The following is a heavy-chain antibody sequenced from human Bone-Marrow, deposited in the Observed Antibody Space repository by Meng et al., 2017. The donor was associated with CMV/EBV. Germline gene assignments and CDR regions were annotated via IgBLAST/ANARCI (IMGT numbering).Heavy chain of an antibody. CDR3: ARHGGYCDSTSCYTIEYFQH. J-gene: IGHJ1*01. V-gene: IGHV5-51*01. CDR2: IYPDDSDT. Sequence: SSRIAWLSQRHGKSLEWMGIIYPDDSDTRYNPSFQGQVTISADKSISTAYLQWSSLKASDTAMYYCARHGGYCDSTSCYTIEYFQHWGQGTLVTVSS. CDR1: SSR. D-gene: IGHD2-2*02.